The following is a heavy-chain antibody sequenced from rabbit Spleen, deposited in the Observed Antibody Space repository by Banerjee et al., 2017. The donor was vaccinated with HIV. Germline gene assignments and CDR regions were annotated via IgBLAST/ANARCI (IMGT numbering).Heavy chain of an antibody. J-gene: IGHJ4*01. V-gene: IGHV1S47*01. CDR3: VRFFSL. CDR1: GFDFSSYG. Sequence: LVESGGGLVQPGGSLKLSCKASGFDFSSYGINWVRQAPGKGLEWIGIIGTAEGSTYYASGVNGRFTISSDNAPSTVFLQMASLTAADSTTYFCVRFFSLWSPGTLVTVS. CDR2: IGTAEGST.